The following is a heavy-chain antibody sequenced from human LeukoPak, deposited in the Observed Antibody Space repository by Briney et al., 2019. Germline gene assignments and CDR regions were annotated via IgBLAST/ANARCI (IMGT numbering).Heavy chain of an antibody. D-gene: IGHD3-22*01. J-gene: IGHJ6*02. Sequence: GGSLRLSCAASGFTFDDYAMHWVRQAPGKGLEWVSGISWNSGSIGYADSVRGRFTISRDNAKNSLYLQMNSLRAEDTALYYCAKDLYDSSGYYYVDYYYGMDVWGQGTTVTVSS. V-gene: IGHV3-9*01. CDR1: GFTFDDYA. CDR3: AKDLYDSSGYYYVDYYYGMDV. CDR2: ISWNSGSI.